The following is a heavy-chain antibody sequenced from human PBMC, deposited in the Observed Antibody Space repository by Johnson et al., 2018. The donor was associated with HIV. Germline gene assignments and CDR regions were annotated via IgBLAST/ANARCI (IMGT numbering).Heavy chain of an antibody. CDR1: GFTFSNYG. J-gene: IGHJ3*02. D-gene: IGHD1-26*01. V-gene: IGHV3-33*06. CDR3: AKDRGSPGIPAAFDI. Sequence: QVQLVESGGGVVQPGGSLRLSCAASGFTFSNYGMHWVRQAPGKGLEWVAVIWYDGSKKYYADSVKGRLTISRDNSKNTLYLQMNSLRAEDTAVYYCAKDRGSPGIPAAFDIWGQGTMVTVSS. CDR2: IWYDGSKK.